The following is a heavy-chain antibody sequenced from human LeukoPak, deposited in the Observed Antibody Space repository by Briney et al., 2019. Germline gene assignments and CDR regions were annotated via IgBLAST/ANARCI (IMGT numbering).Heavy chain of an antibody. CDR3: ARVSLMVMARGAFDI. CDR1: GYTFTGYY. D-gene: IGHD2-8*01. CDR2: INPNSGGT. Sequence: ASVKVSCKASGYTFTGYYMHWVRQAPGQGLEWMGWINPNSGGTNYAQKFQSRVTMTRDTSISTAYMELSRLRSDDTAVYYCARVSLMVMARGAFDIWGQGTMVTVSS. J-gene: IGHJ3*02. V-gene: IGHV1-2*02.